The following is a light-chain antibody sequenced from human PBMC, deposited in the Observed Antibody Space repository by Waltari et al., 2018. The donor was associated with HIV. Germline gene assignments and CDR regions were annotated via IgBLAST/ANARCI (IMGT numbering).Light chain of an antibody. CDR2: GAS. CDR3: QQYNNWPPGT. V-gene: IGKV3-15*01. J-gene: IGKJ4*01. Sequence: EIVMTQSPATLSVSQGERATIYCRASQSVSSNLAWYQQKPGHATRLLIYGASTRAICIPARFSGSGSGTEFSLTISSLQSEDFAVYYCQQYNNWPPGTFGGGTKVESK. CDR1: QSVSSN.